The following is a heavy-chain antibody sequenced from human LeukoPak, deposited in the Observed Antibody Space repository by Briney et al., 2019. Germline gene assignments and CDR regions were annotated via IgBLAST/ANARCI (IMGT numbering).Heavy chain of an antibody. CDR2: ISGSGEST. D-gene: IGHD3-3*01. Sequence: GGSLRLSCAASGFTFSSYAMSCVRRAPGKGLEWGSAISGSGESTYYADSVKGRFTMSRDNSKNTLYLQMNILRAEATAAYYCVKDHHHGLTVYYFGYWGQGTLVTVSS. J-gene: IGHJ4*02. V-gene: IGHV3-23*01. CDR1: GFTFSSYA. CDR3: VKDHHHGLTVYYFGY.